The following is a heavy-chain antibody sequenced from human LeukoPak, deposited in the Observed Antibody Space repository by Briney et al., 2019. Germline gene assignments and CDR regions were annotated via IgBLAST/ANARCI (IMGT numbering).Heavy chain of an antibody. CDR1: GFTFSSYA. J-gene: IGHJ5*02. Sequence: PGGSLRLSCAASGFTFSSYAMSWVRQAPGKGLEWVSAISGSGGSTYYADSVKGRFTISRDNSKNTLYLQMNSLRAEDTDVYYCARDRYPVGGLRYFDWPAPFDPWGQGTLVTVSS. CDR2: ISGSGGST. CDR3: ARDRYPVGGLRYFDWPAPFDP. D-gene: IGHD3-9*01. V-gene: IGHV3-23*01.